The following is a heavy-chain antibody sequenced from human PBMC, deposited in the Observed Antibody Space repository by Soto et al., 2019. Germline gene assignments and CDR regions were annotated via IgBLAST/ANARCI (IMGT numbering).Heavy chain of an antibody. V-gene: IGHV3-7*01. CDR1: GFTFSDYW. Sequence: EVQLVESGGGLVQPGGSLRLSCAASGFTFSDYWMTWVRQAPGKGLEWVANMRHDGIEINYMDSVKGRFTISRDNSKNSLYLQMNSLRVEDTAVYYCARDTSPVTNDIWYDAFDIWGQGTMVTVSS. CDR2: MRHDGIEI. D-gene: IGHD3-10*01. J-gene: IGHJ3*02. CDR3: ARDTSPVTNDIWYDAFDI.